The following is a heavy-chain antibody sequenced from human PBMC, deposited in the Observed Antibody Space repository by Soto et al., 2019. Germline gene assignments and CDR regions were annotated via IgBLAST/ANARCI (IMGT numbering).Heavy chain of an antibody. CDR2: IYPGDSDT. CDR3: ARRPAGTSYTPSHYGMDV. J-gene: IGHJ6*02. CDR1: GYSFTSYW. V-gene: IGHV5-51*01. Sequence: PGESLKISCKGSGYSFTSYWIGWVRQMPGKGLEWMGIIYPGDSDTRYSPSFQGQVTISADKSISTAYLQWSSLKASDTAMYYCARRPAGTSYTPSHYGMDVWGQGTTVTVSS. D-gene: IGHD2-2*01.